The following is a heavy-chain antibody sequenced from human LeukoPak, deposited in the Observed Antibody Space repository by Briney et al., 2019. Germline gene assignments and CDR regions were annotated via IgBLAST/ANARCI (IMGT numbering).Heavy chain of an antibody. CDR3: AGSTANWFDP. V-gene: IGHV3-48*01. CDR1: VYHFRSYS. D-gene: IGHD4-17*01. J-gene: IGHJ5*02. CDR2: ISSSSGTI. Sequence: GGCLRLSRAVSVYHFRSYSMNGVRHAPRKGLEWVSYISSSSGTIYYADSVKGRFTISRDNAKNSLYLQMNSLRVEDTAVYYCAGSTANWFDPWGQGTLVTVSA.